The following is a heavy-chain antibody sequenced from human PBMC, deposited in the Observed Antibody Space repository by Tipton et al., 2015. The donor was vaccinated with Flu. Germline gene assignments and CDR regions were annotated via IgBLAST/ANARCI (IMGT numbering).Heavy chain of an antibody. V-gene: IGHV4-61*02. Sequence: LRLSCTVSGNFIRSGSFYWAWIRQPAGKGLEWIGRIYTSGSTNYNPSLESRVTISIDTSKKQFSLELRSVTAADTAIYYCAREKIPNSYYYDNSGYTNYFDSWGQGTLVTVSS. CDR1: GNFIRSGSFY. J-gene: IGHJ4*02. CDR2: IYTSGST. D-gene: IGHD3-22*01. CDR3: AREKIPNSYYYDNSGYTNYFDS.